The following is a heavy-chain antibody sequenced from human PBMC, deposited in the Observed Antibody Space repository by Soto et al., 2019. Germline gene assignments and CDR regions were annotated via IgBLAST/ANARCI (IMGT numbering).Heavy chain of an antibody. J-gene: IGHJ5*02. CDR2: IYYSGST. CDR1: GGSISSGGYY. D-gene: IGHD1-20*01. Sequence: QVQLQESGPGLVKPSQTLSLTCTVSGGSISSGGYYWSWIRQHPGKGLEWIGYIYYSGSTYYNPSLQSRGTISVDTSKNQFSRKLSSVTAADTAVYYCAQSAHRYLRWFDPWGQGTLVTVSS. V-gene: IGHV4-31*03. CDR3: AQSAHRYLRWFDP.